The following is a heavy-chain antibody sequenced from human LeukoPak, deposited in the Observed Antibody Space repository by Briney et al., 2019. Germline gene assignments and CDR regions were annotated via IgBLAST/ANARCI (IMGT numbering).Heavy chain of an antibody. D-gene: IGHD3-10*01. CDR1: GFTFSSYA. CDR3: ARDPYYYGSGSYYSRPGRGSYFDY. J-gene: IGHJ4*02. CDR2: ISYDGSNK. V-gene: IGHV3-30-3*01. Sequence: GGSLRLSSAASGFTFSSYAMHWVRQAPGQGLEWVAVISYDGSNKYYADSVKGRFTISRDNSKNTLYLQMNSLRAEDTAVYYCARDPYYYGSGSYYSRPGRGSYFDYWGQGTLVTVSS.